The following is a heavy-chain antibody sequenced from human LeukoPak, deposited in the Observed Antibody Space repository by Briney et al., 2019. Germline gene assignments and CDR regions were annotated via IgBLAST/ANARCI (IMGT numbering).Heavy chain of an antibody. CDR1: GFTFSSYA. Sequence: GGSLRLSCATSGFTFSSYAMSWVRQAPGKGLEWVSTISESGGSTYYADSVKGRFTISRDNPKNTLYLQMNSLRAEDTAIYYCAKVIPQWLTLGYFDYWGQGTLVTVSS. D-gene: IGHD6-19*01. V-gene: IGHV3-23*01. CDR3: AKVIPQWLTLGYFDY. J-gene: IGHJ4*02. CDR2: ISESGGST.